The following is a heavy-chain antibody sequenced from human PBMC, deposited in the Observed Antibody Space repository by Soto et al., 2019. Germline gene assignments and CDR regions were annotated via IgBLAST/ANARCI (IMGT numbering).Heavy chain of an antibody. Sequence: PGESLKISCKGSGYSVTSYWISWVRQMPGKGLEWMGRIDPRDSYTNYSPSCQGQGTISAEKSISTAYLQWSSLKASDTAMYYCAGNEGRDGNEDDSLKPFDPWGQGTLVNVSA. CDR3: AGNEGRDGNEDDSLKPFDP. V-gene: IGHV5-10-1*04. J-gene: IGHJ5*02. CDR1: GYSVTSYW. CDR2: IDPRDSYT. D-gene: IGHD3-22*01.